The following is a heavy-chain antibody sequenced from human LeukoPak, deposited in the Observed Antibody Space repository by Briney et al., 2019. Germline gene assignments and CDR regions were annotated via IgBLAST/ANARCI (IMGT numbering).Heavy chain of an antibody. CDR1: GGSISSSSYY. Sequence: SETLSLTCTVSGGSISSSSYYWGWIRQPPGKGLEWIGSIYYSGSTYYNPSLKSRVTISIDTSKNQFSLRLSSVTAADTAVYYCARNFDYYGSGSYYNSFDYWGQGTLVTVSS. CDR3: ARNFDYYGSGSYYNSFDY. D-gene: IGHD3-10*01. CDR2: IYYSGST. V-gene: IGHV4-39*01. J-gene: IGHJ4*02.